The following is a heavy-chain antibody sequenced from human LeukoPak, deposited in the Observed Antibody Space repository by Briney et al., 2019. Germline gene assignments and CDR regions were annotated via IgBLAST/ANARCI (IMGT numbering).Heavy chain of an antibody. V-gene: IGHV4-59*01. CDR2: IYYRGTT. D-gene: IGHD3-3*01. CDR1: GVSTTSYY. J-gene: IGHJ5*01. Sequence: SETLSLTCTVSGVSTTSYYWSWIRQSPGKGLEWIGYIYYRGTTNYNPSLRSRVTVSLDTSKNQFSLRLTSVTAADTAVYYCARKMSGWFDSWGQGTLVTVSS. CDR3: ARKMSGWFDS.